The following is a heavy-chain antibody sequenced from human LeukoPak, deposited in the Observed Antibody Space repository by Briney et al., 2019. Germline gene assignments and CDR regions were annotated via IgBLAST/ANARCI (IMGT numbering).Heavy chain of an antibody. V-gene: IGHV4-39*01. CDR1: GGSISSSSYY. D-gene: IGHD3-3*01. J-gene: IGHJ4*02. CDR3: ARSTIPPRGDFDY. Sequence: PSETLSLTCTVSGGSISSSSYYWGWIRQPPGKGLEWIGSIYYSGSTYYNPSLKSRVTISVDTSKNQFSLKLSSVTAADTAVYYCARSTIPPRGDFDYWGQGTLVTVSS. CDR2: IYYSGST.